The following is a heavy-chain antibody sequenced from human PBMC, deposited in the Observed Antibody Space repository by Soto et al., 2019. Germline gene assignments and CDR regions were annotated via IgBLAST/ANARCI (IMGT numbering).Heavy chain of an antibody. CDR1: GLTFSDHY. V-gene: IGHV3-72*01. J-gene: IGHJ4*02. CDR2: SRNKADSYST. D-gene: IGHD1-26*01. Sequence: EVQLVESGGGLVQPGGSLRLSCAASGLTFSDHYMDWVRQAPGKVLEWVGRSRNKADSYSTEYAASVKGRFTISRDESKNSLYLQMNSLKTEDTAVYYCARFSGSYTRGLDYWGQGTLVTVSS. CDR3: ARFSGSYTRGLDY.